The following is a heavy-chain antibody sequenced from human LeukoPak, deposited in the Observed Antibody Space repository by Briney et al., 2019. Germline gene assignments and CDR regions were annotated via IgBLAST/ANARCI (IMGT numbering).Heavy chain of an antibody. D-gene: IGHD3-3*01. CDR3: ARFVVVTAVSSGYYFDY. Sequence: PETLSLTCTVSGGSVSSGSYYWSWIRQPPGKGLEWIGYIYYSGSTNYNPSLKSRVTISVDTSKNQFSLKLSSVTAADTAVYYCARFVVVTAVSSGYYFDYWGQGTLVTVSS. CDR2: IYYSGST. J-gene: IGHJ4*02. CDR1: GGSVSSGSYY. V-gene: IGHV4-61*01.